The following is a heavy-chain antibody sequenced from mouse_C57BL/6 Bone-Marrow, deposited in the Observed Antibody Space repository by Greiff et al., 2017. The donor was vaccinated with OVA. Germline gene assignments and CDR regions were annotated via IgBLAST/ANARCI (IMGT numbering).Heavy chain of an antibody. J-gene: IGHJ4*01. CDR3: ARGYYHAMDY. D-gene: IGHD2-2*01. CDR2: ISSGSSTI. V-gene: IGHV5-17*01. Sequence: EVQLKESGGGLVKPGGSLKLSCAASGFTFSDYGMHWVRQAPEKGLEWVAYISSGSSTIYYADTVKGRFTISRDNAKNTLFLQMTSLRSEDTAMYYCARGYYHAMDYWGQGTSVTVSS. CDR1: GFTFSDYG.